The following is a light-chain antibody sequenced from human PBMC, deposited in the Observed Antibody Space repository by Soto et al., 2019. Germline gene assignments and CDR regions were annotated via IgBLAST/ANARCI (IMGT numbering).Light chain of an antibody. J-gene: IGKJ5*01. CDR1: QSVSSN. V-gene: IGKV3-15*01. CDR2: GAS. CDR3: QQYNNWPPIT. Sequence: EIVMTQSPGTLSMSPGERATLSCRASQSVSSNLAWYQQKPGQAPRLLIYGASTRATGTPARFSGSGSGTEFTLIISSLQSEDLAVYYCQQYNNWPPITFGQGTRLEIK.